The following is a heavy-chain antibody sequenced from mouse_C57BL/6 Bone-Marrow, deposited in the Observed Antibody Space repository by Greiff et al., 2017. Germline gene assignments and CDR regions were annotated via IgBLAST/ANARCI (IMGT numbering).Heavy chain of an antibody. Sequence: VQLQQSGAELVRPGASVKLSCTASGFNIKDDYMHWVKQRPEQGLEWIGWIDPENGDTEYASKFQGKATITADTSSNTAYLQLSSLTSEDTAVYYCTTNYYGSLAWCAYWGQGTLVTVSA. D-gene: IGHD1-1*01. J-gene: IGHJ3*01. CDR3: TTNYYGSLAWCAY. CDR1: GFNIKDDY. V-gene: IGHV14-4*01. CDR2: IDPENGDT.